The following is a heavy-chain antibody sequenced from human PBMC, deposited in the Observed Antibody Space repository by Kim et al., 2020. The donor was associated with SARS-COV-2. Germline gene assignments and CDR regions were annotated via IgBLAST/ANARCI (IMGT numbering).Heavy chain of an antibody. V-gene: IGHV1-2*02. D-gene: IGHD3-3*01. Sequence: ASVKVSCKASGYTFTGYYMHWVRQAPGQGLEWMGWINPNSGGTNYAQKFQGRVTMTRDTSISTAYMELSRLRSDDTAVYYCARAQYDFWSGSWSDWFDPWGQGTLVTVSS. J-gene: IGHJ5*02. CDR1: GYTFTGYY. CDR3: ARAQYDFWSGSWSDWFDP. CDR2: INPNSGGT.